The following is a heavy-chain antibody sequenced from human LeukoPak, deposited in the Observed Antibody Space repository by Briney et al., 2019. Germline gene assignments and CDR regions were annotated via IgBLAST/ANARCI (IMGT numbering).Heavy chain of an antibody. J-gene: IGHJ4*02. CDR1: GFTFSSYA. CDR2: ISGSGGST. CDR3: AKVLEGTWFPFDY. Sequence: GGSLRLSCAASGFTFSSYAMSWVRQAPGKGLEWVSTISGSGGSTYYADSVKGRFTISRDNSKNTLYLQMNSLIAEDTAVYYCAKVLEGTWFPFDYWGQGTLVTVSS. D-gene: IGHD1/OR15-1a*01. V-gene: IGHV3-23*01.